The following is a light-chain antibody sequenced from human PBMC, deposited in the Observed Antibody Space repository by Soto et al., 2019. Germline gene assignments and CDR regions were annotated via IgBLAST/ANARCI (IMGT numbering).Light chain of an antibody. Sequence: DIPITQSPSTLSASVGDRVTITCRASQSISSRLAWYQQKPGKAPKLLIYKASSLESGVPSRFSASGSGTEFTLTISSLQPDDFATYYCQQYNRYFGGGTNVESK. CDR1: QSISSR. CDR3: QQYNRY. CDR2: KAS. J-gene: IGKJ4*01. V-gene: IGKV1-5*03.